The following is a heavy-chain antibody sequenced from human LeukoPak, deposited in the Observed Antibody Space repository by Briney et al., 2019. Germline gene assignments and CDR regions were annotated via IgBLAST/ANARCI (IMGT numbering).Heavy chain of an antibody. V-gene: IGHV3-48*03. CDR2: ITISGSTI. D-gene: IGHD1-1*01. CDR3: ARTTSFDY. Sequence: GGSLRLSCAASGFTFTSYEMNWVRQAPGKGLEWVSYITISGSTIYYADSVKGRFIISRDNAKNSLYLQMSSLRAEDTAVYYCARTTSFDYWGQGTLVTVSS. J-gene: IGHJ4*02. CDR1: GFTFTSYE.